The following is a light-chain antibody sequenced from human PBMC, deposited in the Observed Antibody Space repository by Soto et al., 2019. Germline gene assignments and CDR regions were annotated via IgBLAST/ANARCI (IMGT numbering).Light chain of an antibody. V-gene: IGKV1-5*03. CDR1: QSISSW. J-gene: IGKJ1*01. CDR3: LQDINYPWT. CDR2: TAS. Sequence: DIQMTQSPSTLSASVGDSVTITCRASQSISSWLAWYQQKPGKAPKLLIYTASNLQSGVPPRFSGSGSGTDFTLAISSLQPEDSATYYCLQDINYPWTFGQGTKVDIK.